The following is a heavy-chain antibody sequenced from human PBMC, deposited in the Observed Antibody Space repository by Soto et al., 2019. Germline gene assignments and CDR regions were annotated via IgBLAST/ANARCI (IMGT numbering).Heavy chain of an antibody. Sequence: SVKVSCKASGGTFSSYAISWVRQAPGQGLEWMGGIIPIFGTANYAQKFQGRVTITADESTSTAYMELSSLRSEDTAVYYCASVQYYYGSGSFTNWFDPWGQGTLVTVSS. V-gene: IGHV1-69*13. D-gene: IGHD3-10*01. J-gene: IGHJ5*02. CDR3: ASVQYYYGSGSFTNWFDP. CDR2: IIPIFGTA. CDR1: GGTFSSYA.